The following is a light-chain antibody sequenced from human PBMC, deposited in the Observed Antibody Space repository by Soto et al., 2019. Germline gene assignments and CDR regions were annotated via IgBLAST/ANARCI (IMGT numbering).Light chain of an antibody. CDR1: QSVSSN. CDR3: QQYGSSPRT. V-gene: IGKV3-20*01. J-gene: IGKJ1*01. CDR2: GAS. Sequence: EIVLTQYPATLSLSPGERATLSCRASQSVSSNLAWYQHKPGQAPRLLIYGASSRATGIPDRFSGSGSGTDFTLTISRLDPEDFAVYFCQQYGSSPRTFGQGTKVDIK.